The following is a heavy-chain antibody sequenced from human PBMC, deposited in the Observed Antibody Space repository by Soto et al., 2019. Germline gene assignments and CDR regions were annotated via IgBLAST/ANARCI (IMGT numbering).Heavy chain of an antibody. CDR3: AAHGSGSFFYFDC. D-gene: IGHD3-10*01. J-gene: IGHJ4*02. CDR2: ISVSGGST. V-gene: IGHV3-23*01. Sequence: PGGSLRLSCAASGFTFSSYAMSWVRQAPGKGLEWVSAISVSGGSTYYADSVKGRFTISRDNSKNTLYLQMNSLRAEDTALYYCAAHGSGSFFYFDCWGQGTLVTVSS. CDR1: GFTFSSYA.